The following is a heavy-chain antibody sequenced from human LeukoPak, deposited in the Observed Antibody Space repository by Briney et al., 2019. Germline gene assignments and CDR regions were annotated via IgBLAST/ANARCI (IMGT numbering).Heavy chain of an antibody. Sequence: GGSLRLSCAASGFTFSSYGMHWVRQAPGKGLEWVAVISYDGSNKYYADSVKGRFTISRDNSKNTLYLQMNSLRAEDTAVYYCAKDQDGSWVYYYGMDVWGQGTTVTVSS. D-gene: IGHD5-24*01. CDR1: GFTFSSYG. V-gene: IGHV3-30*18. CDR3: AKDQDGSWVYYYGMDV. CDR2: ISYDGSNK. J-gene: IGHJ6*02.